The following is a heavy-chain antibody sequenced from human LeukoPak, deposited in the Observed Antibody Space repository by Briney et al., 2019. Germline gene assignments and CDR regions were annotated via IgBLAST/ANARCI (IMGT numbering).Heavy chain of an antibody. V-gene: IGHV3-33*01. D-gene: IGHD2-2*01. CDR3: ARDPDCSSTSCYAFDY. CDR2: IWYDGSNK. CDR1: GFTFSSYG. J-gene: IGHJ4*02. Sequence: GGSLRLSCAASGFTFSSYGMHWVRQAPGKGLERVAVIWYDGSNKYYADSVKGRFTISRDNSKNTLYLQMNSLRAEDTAVYYCARDPDCSSTSCYAFDYWGQGTLVTVSS.